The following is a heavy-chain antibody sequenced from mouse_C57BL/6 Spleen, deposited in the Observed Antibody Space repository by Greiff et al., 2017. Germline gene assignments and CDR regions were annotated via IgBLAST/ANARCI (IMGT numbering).Heavy chain of an antibody. V-gene: IGHV1-72*01. CDR3: SSYYYGSSPWDY. Sequence: QVQLQQPGAELVKPGASVKLSCKASGYTFTSYWMHWVKQRPGRGLEWVGRIGPNSGGTKYNEKFKSKATLTVDKPSSTAYMQLSSLTSEDSAVYYCSSYYYGSSPWDYWGQGTTLTVSS. CDR2: IGPNSGGT. CDR1: GYTFTSYW. J-gene: IGHJ2*01. D-gene: IGHD1-1*01.